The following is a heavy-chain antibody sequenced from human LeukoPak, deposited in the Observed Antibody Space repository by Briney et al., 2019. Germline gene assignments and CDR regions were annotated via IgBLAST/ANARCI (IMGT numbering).Heavy chain of an antibody. V-gene: IGHV3-30*04. CDR2: ISYDGSNK. J-gene: IGHJ6*03. CDR1: GFTFSSYA. D-gene: IGHD4-23*01. CDR3: ANCYGGGINYYYMDV. Sequence: SGGSLRLSCAASGFTFSSYAMHWVRQAPGKGLEWVAVISYDGSNKYYADSVKGRFTISRDNSKNTLYLQMNSLRAEDTAVYYCANCYGGGINYYYMDVWGKGTTVTVSS.